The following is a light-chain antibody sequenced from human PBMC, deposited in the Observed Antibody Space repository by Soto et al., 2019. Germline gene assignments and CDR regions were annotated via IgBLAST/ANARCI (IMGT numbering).Light chain of an antibody. V-gene: IGKV3-20*01. J-gene: IGKJ3*01. Sequence: IVLTRAQGALSLSPGERASLSCRASQSLSSSQLAWYQQKPGQAPRLLIYDASNRATGIPARFSGSGSGTDFTLIISRLEPEDFAVYYCQQYGRSPGVLPCGPGTKV. CDR3: QQYGRSPGVLP. CDR2: DAS. CDR1: QSLSSSQ.